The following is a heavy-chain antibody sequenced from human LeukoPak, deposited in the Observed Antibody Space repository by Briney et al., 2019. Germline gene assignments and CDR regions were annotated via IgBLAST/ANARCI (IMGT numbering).Heavy chain of an antibody. CDR2: ISDSGGST. V-gene: IGHV3-23*01. J-gene: IGHJ4*02. Sequence: GGSLRLSCAVSGVTLSNHGMSWVRQAPGKGLEWVAGISDSGGSTNYADSVKGRFTISRDNPKNTLFLQMNSLRAEDTAVYFCAKRGVVIRVILVGFHKEAYYFDSWGQGALVTVSS. CDR1: GVTLSNHG. CDR3: AKRGVVIRVILVGFHKEAYYFDS. D-gene: IGHD3/OR15-3a*01.